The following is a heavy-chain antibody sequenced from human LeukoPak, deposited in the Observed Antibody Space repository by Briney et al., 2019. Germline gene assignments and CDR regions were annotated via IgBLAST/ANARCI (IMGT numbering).Heavy chain of an antibody. CDR2: IKQDGSEK. CDR1: GFTFSSYW. CDR3: AKSRRLRGAIDY. V-gene: IGHV3-7*03. Sequence: PGGSLRLSCAASGFTFSSYWMNWVRQAPGKGLEWVANIKQDGSEKYYVDSVKGRFTISRDNAKNSLYLQMNSLRAEDTALYYCAKSRRLRGAIDYWGQGTLVTVSS. J-gene: IGHJ4*02. D-gene: IGHD3-10*01.